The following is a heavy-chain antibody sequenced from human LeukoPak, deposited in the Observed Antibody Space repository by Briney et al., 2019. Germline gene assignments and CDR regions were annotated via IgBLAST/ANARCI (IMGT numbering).Heavy chain of an antibody. V-gene: IGHV4-59*01. CDR2: IYYSGST. J-gene: IGHJ6*02. Sequence: PSETLSLTCAVYGGSFSSYYWSWIRQPPGKGLEWIGYIYYSGSTNYNPSLKSRVTMSVDTSKNQFSLKLSSVTAADTAVYYFAXXXXXXXXXXXXLQYYYFYYGMDVWGQGTTVTVSS. D-gene: IGHD5-24*01. CDR1: GGSFSSYY. CDR3: AXXXXXXXXXXXXLQYYYFYYGMDV.